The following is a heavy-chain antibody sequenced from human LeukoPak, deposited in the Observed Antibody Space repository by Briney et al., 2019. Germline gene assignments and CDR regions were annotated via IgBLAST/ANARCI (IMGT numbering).Heavy chain of an antibody. Sequence: PSGTLSLTCTVSGGSISSSSYYWGWIRQPPGKGLEWIGSIYYSGSTYDNPSLKSRVTISVDTSKNQFSLKLSSVTAADTAVYYCARTGYYFDYWGQGTLVTVSS. CDR2: IYYSGST. CDR1: GGSISSSSYY. J-gene: IGHJ4*02. D-gene: IGHD3-9*01. V-gene: IGHV4-39*01. CDR3: ARTGYYFDY.